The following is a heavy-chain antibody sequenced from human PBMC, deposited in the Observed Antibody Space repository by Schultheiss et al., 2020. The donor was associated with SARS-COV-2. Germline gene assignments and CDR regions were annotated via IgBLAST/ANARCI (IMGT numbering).Heavy chain of an antibody. CDR3: ARDLAVSGSSPVDY. J-gene: IGHJ4*02. D-gene: IGHD1-26*01. V-gene: IGHV3-21*01. CDR1: GFTFSSYS. CDR2: ISSSSSYI. Sequence: GGSLRLSCGASGFTFSSYSMNWVRQAPGKGLEWVSSISSSSSYIYYADSVKGRFTISRDNAKNSLYLQINSLRAEDTAVYYCARDLAVSGSSPVDYWGQGTLVTVSS.